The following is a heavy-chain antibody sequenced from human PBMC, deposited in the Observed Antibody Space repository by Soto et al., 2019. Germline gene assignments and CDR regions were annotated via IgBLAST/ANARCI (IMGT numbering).Heavy chain of an antibody. V-gene: IGHV4-31*03. CDR3: ARRGGSSSGYYYYAMDV. Sequence: KTSETLSLTCSVSSDSMNSGGYYWSWIRQHPGKGLEWIGYIYSNGDTYYNPSLKSRVTISVDTSKNQFSLNLTSVTAADTAVYYCARRGGSSSGYYYYAMDVWGQGTTGTVSS. D-gene: IGHD6-6*01. CDR1: SDSMNSGGYY. J-gene: IGHJ6*02. CDR2: IYSNGDT.